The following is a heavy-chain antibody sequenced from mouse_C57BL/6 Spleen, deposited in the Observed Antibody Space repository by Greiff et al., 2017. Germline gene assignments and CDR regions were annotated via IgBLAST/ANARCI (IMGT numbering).Heavy chain of an antibody. CDR1: GYAFSSSW. CDR2: IYPGDGDT. V-gene: IGHV1-82*01. Sequence: VKLQESGPELVKPGASVKISCKASGYAFSSSWMNWVKQRPGKGLEWIGRIYPGDGDTNYNGKFKGKATLTADKSSSTAYMQLSSLTSEDSAVYFCARDYGSSYAPYFDVWGTGTTVTVSS. D-gene: IGHD1-1*01. J-gene: IGHJ1*03. CDR3: ARDYGSSYAPYFDV.